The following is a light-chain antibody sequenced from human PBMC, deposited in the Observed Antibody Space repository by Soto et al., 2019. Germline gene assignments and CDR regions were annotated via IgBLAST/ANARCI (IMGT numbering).Light chain of an antibody. CDR1: QSVSTNF. V-gene: IGKV3-20*01. J-gene: IGKJ1*01. CDR2: GAS. CDR3: QQYGRTSWT. Sequence: EIVLTQSPGTLSLSPGEGATLSCRASQSVSTNFFARYQQKPGQAPRLLIYGASTRATGIPDRFSGSGSGTDFTLTISRLEPEDFAVYYCQQYGRTSWTFGQGTKVDIK.